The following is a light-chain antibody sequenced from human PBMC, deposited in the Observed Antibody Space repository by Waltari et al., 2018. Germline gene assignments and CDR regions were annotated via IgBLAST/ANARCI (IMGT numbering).Light chain of an antibody. CDR3: QQRHDWPLN. CDR2: DAS. Sequence: EILLTQSPVTLSVSPGERATLSCKASQSVRSYLAWYQQKPGQAPRLLIYDASNRASGIPARFSGSGSGTDFTLTISNVEPEDFAVYYCQQRHDWPLNFGGGTKVDIK. CDR1: QSVRSY. V-gene: IGKV3-11*01. J-gene: IGKJ4*01.